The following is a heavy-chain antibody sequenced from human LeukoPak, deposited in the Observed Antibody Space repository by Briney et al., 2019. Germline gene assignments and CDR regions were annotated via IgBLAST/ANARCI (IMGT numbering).Heavy chain of an antibody. D-gene: IGHD6-13*01. Sequence: GGSLRLSCAASGITFSNYWMSWVRQAPGKGLEWVANIKQDGSEKYYVDSVKGRFTISRDNAKNSLYLQMNSLRAEDTAVYYCARDLAAAGFYFFDYWGQGSLVTVSS. V-gene: IGHV3-7*01. CDR1: GITFSNYW. J-gene: IGHJ4*02. CDR2: IKQDGSEK. CDR3: ARDLAAAGFYFFDY.